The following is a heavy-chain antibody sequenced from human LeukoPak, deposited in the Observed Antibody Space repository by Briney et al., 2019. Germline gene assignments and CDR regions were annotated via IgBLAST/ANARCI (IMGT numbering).Heavy chain of an antibody. CDR2: IYSDGST. D-gene: IGHD3-10*01. CDR1: GLTINNNY. Sequence: GGSLRLSCAASGLTINNNYMSWVRQAPGKGPEWVSVIYSDGSTYYADPVKGRFTISRDNSKRTLYLQINSLRAEDTAVYYCARDGPIRGFPFQYWGQGTLVTVSS. V-gene: IGHV3-66*01. CDR3: ARDGPIRGFPFQY. J-gene: IGHJ1*01.